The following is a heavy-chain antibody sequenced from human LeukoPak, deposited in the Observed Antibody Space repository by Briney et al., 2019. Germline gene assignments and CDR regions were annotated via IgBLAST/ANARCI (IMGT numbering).Heavy chain of an antibody. V-gene: IGHV1-18*01. CDR1: GYTFTTYG. CDR2: ISAYNGNT. CDR3: ARDRRGLRFLEWLLAY. D-gene: IGHD3-3*01. Sequence: ASVKVSCKASGYTFTTYGISWVRQAPGQGLEWMGWISAYNGNTNYAQKLQGRVTMTTDTSTSTAYMELRSLRSDDTAVYYCARDRRGLRFLEWLLAYWGQGTLVTVSS. J-gene: IGHJ4*02.